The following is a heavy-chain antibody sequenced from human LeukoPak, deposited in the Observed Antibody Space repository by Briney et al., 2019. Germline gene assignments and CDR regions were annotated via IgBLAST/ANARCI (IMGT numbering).Heavy chain of an antibody. CDR1: GFTFSSYG. V-gene: IGHV3-30*18. CDR2: ISYDGSNK. D-gene: IGHD2-21*01. J-gene: IGHJ4*02. CDR3: AKADLGDGFDY. Sequence: GGSLRLSCAASGFTFSSYGMHWVRQAPGKGLEWVAVISYDGSNKYYADSVKGRFTISRDNSKNTLYLQMNSLRAEDTAVYYCAKADLGDGFDYWGQGTLVTVSS.